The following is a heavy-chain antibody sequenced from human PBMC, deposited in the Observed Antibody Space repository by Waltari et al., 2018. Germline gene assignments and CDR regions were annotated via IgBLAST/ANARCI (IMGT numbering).Heavy chain of an antibody. Sequence: QVQLQESGPGLVKPSETLSLTCAVSGYSISSGYYWGWIRQPPGKGLEWIGSIYHSGSTYYNPSLKSRVTISVDTSKNQFSLKLSSVTAADTAVYYCAGVVKQWLVHYFDYWGQGTLVTVSS. CDR1: GYSISSGYY. CDR3: AGVVKQWLVHYFDY. CDR2: IYHSGST. J-gene: IGHJ4*02. D-gene: IGHD6-19*01. V-gene: IGHV4-38-2*01.